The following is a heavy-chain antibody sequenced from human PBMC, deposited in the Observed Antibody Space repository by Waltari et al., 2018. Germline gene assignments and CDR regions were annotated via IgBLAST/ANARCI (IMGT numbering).Heavy chain of an antibody. CDR2: ISAYNGDT. V-gene: IGHV1-18*01. D-gene: IGHD2-21*01. CDR3: TRGQGQVISHY. J-gene: IGHJ4*02. Sequence: QVQLVQSGAEIKKPGASVKVSCKASGYTFTHYGISWVRQAPGQGLEWMGWISAYNGDTTYAQNLQDRVTMSTDTSTSTAYMELRSLRSDDTAFYYCTRGQGQVISHYWGQGTLVTVSS. CDR1: GYTFTHYG.